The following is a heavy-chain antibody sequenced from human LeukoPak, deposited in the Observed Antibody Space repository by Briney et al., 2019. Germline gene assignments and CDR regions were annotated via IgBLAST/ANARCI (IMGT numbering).Heavy chain of an antibody. CDR1: GFTFSSYS. CDR3: ARDASLWFGESRAFDI. J-gene: IGHJ3*02. V-gene: IGHV3-48*02. Sequence: SGGSLRLSCAASGFTFSSYSMNWVRQAPGKGLEWVSYISSSSSTIYYADSVKGRFTISRDNAKNSLYLQMNSLRDEDTAVYYCARDASLWFGESRAFDIWGQGTMVTVSS. CDR2: ISSSSSTI. D-gene: IGHD3-10*01.